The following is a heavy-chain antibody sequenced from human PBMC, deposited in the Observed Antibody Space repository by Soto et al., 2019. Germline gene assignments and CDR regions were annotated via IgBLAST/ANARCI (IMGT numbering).Heavy chain of an antibody. V-gene: IGHV1-69*08. D-gene: IGHD3-10*01. CDR3: ARDGEQVWFGELLSYYYYYMDV. J-gene: IGHJ6*03. Sequence: QVQLVQSGAEVKKPGSSVKVSCKASGGTFSSYTISWVRQAPGQGLEWMGRIIPILGIANYAQKFQGRVKITADKSTSTAYMELSSLRSEHTAVYYCARDGEQVWFGELLSYYYYYMDVWGKGTTVTVSS. CDR2: IIPILGIA. CDR1: GGTFSSYT.